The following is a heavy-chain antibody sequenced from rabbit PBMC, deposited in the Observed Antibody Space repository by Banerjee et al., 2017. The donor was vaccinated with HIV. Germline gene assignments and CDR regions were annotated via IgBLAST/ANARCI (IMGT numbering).Heavy chain of an antibody. J-gene: IGHJ4*01. CDR2: IYGDSSGTT. CDR1: GSDISSYS. V-gene: IGHV1S45*01. D-gene: IGHD1-1*01. Sequence: QEQLEESGGDLVKPEGSLTLTCTASGSDISSYSMGWVRQAPGKGLEWIACIYGDSSGTTYYASWAKGRFTISKTSSTTVTLQMTSLTAADTATYFCARDGASGYNFNLWGPGTLVTVS. CDR3: ARDGASGYNFNL.